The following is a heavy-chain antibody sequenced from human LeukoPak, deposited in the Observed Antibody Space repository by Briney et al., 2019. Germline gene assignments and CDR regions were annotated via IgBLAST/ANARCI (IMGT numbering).Heavy chain of an antibody. D-gene: IGHD3-16*01. J-gene: IGHJ4*02. V-gene: IGHV4-34*01. CDR2: INHSGST. CDR3: ARGGGGRYFDY. CDR1: GGSFSGYY. Sequence: PSETLSLTCAVYGGSFSGYYWSWIRQPPGKGLEWIGEINHSGSTNYNPSLKSRVTISVDTSKNQLSLKLSSVTAADTAVYYCARGGGGRYFDYWGQGTLVTVSS.